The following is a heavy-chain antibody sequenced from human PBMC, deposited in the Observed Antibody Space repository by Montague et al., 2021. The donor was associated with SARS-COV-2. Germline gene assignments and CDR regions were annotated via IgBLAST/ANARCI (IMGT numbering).Heavy chain of an antibody. CDR1: GFTFRSYW. Sequence: SLRLSCAASGFTFRSYWMHWVRQVPGRGLVWVSRIIPDGTSTHYAASVKGRFVISRDNAKNTLSLEMTNLRVDDTAIYYCVRPLWFGDSDYYFDSWGQGTLVSVSS. V-gene: IGHV3-74*01. J-gene: IGHJ4*02. CDR2: IIPDGTST. D-gene: IGHD3-10*01. CDR3: VRPLWFGDSDYYFDS.